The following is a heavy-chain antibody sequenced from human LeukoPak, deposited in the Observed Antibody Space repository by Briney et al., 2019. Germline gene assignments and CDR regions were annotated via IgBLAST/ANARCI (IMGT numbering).Heavy chain of an antibody. D-gene: IGHD2-15*01. CDR1: GGSTSSYY. CDR2: IYYSGST. V-gene: IGHV4-59*08. Sequence: PSETLSLTCTVSGGSTSSYYWSWIRQPPGKGLEWIGYIYYSGSTNYNPSLKSRVTISVDTSKNQFSLKLSSVTAADTAVYYCARRRVVGLSDYWGQGTLVTVSS. CDR3: ARRRVVGLSDY. J-gene: IGHJ4*02.